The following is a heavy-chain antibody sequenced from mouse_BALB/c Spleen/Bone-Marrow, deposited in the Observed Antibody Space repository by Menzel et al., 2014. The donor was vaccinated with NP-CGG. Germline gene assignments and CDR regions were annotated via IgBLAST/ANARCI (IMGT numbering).Heavy chain of an antibody. D-gene: IGHD2-4*01. V-gene: IGHV14-3*02. CDR1: GFNIKDTY. Sequence: VQLQQSGAELVKPGASVKLSCTASGFNIKDTYMHWVKQRPEQDLEWIGRIDPANGNTKYDPKFQGKATITADTSSNTACLQLSSLTSEDTAVYYCALYYDCDVGYWGQGTTLTVSS. J-gene: IGHJ2*01. CDR3: ALYYDCDVGY. CDR2: IDPANGNT.